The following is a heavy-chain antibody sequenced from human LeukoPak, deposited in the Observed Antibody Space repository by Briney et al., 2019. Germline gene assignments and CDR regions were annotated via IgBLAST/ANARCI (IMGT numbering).Heavy chain of an antibody. V-gene: IGHV3-23*01. CDR2: ISASGATT. CDR1: GFTFTSYA. CDR3: AKDRSGSLGSFDS. D-gene: IGHD1-26*01. Sequence: GGSLRLSCAASGFTFTSYAMNWVRQAPGKALEWVSSISASGATTSYADSVRGRFTISRDNSNSSMFLEMNSLRVEDTAVFYCAKDRSGSLGSFDSWGQGTLVTVSS. J-gene: IGHJ4*02.